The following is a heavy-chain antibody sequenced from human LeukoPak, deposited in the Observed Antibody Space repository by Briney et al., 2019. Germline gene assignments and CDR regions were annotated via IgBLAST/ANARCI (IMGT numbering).Heavy chain of an antibody. J-gene: IGHJ4*02. CDR2: IWPGDSTT. V-gene: IGHV5-51*01. Sequence: KPGESLKISCKGSGYSFTSYWIGWVRQMPGRGLEWVGLIWPGDSTTRYSPSFQGQVTISADKSLSTAYLQWSSLKASDTAIYYCARHPAFTGVPARPFDYWGPGILVTVSS. D-gene: IGHD1-14*01. CDR1: GYSFTSYW. CDR3: ARHPAFTGVPARPFDY.